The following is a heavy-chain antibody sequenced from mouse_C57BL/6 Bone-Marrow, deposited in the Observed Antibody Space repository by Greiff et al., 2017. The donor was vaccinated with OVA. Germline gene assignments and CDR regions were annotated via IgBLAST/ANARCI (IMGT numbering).Heavy chain of an antibody. J-gene: IGHJ1*03. CDR3: ARSYSNPYWYFDV. Sequence: VQLKESGPGLAKPSQTLSLTCSVTGYSITSYYWNWIRKFPGNKLEYMGYISYSGSTYYNPSLKSRISITRDTSKNQYYLQLNSVTTEDTATYYCARSYSNPYWYFDVWGTGTTVTVSS. CDR2: ISYSGST. D-gene: IGHD2-5*01. V-gene: IGHV3-8*01. CDR1: GYSITSYY.